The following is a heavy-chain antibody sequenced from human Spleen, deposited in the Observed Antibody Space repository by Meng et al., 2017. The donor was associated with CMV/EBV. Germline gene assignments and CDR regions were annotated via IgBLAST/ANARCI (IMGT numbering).Heavy chain of an antibody. D-gene: IGHD6-6*01. J-gene: IGHJ6*02. CDR2: LDEDGST. CDR1: GGSFSGYD. V-gene: IGHV4-34*01. Sequence: SETLSLTCAVSGGSFSGYDWSWIRQPPGKGPEWIGELDEDGSTKYHPSLKSRVTISSDTSKNQFSLHLSSVTAADTAVYYCARGHREQLLSNHYYYGMDVWGQGTTVTVSS. CDR3: ARGHREQLLSNHYYYGMDV.